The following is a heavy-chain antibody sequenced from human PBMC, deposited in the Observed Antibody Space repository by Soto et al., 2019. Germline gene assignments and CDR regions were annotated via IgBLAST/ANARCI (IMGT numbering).Heavy chain of an antibody. D-gene: IGHD6-19*01. CDR3: AKTYSSGWPDFDY. J-gene: IGHJ4*02. V-gene: IGHV3-30*18. CDR1: GFTFSSYG. Sequence: ESGGGVVQPGRSLRLSCAASGFTFSSYGMHWVRQAPGKGLEWVAVISYDGSNKYYADSVKGRFTISRDNSKNTLYLQMNSLRAEDTAVYYCAKTYSSGWPDFDYWGQGTLVTVSS. CDR2: ISYDGSNK.